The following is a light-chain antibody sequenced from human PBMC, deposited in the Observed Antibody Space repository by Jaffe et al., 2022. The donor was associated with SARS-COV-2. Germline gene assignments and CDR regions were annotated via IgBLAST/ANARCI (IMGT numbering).Light chain of an antibody. CDR1: GSNIGNNY. CDR3: GTWETSLSAGV. CDR2: ENN. J-gene: IGLJ3*02. V-gene: IGLV1-51*01. Sequence: QSVLTQPPSVSAAPGQKVTISCSGSGSNIGNNYVSWYQQLPGTAPKLLIYENNKRPSGIPDRFSGSKSGTSATLGITGLQTGDEGDYYCGTWETSLSAGVFGGGTKLTVL.